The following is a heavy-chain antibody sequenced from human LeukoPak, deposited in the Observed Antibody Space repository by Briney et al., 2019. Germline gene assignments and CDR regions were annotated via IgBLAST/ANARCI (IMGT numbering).Heavy chain of an antibody. J-gene: IGHJ3*02. Sequence: ASVKVSCKASGYTFTDYYIHWVRQAPGQGLEWMGLINPNSGGTNYAQNFQGRLTMTRDTSISTAYMELSRLRSDDTAVYYCARPKEAATTFRAFDIWGQGTMVTVSS. CDR2: INPNSGGT. CDR1: GYTFTDYY. CDR3: ARPKEAATTFRAFDI. D-gene: IGHD2-15*01. V-gene: IGHV1-2*02.